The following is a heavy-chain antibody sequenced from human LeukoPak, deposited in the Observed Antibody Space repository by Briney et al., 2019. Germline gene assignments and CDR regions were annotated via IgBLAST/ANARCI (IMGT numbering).Heavy chain of an antibody. J-gene: IGHJ5*02. CDR3: ARDGLPATVANWFDP. V-gene: IGHV3-21*01. CDR2: ISRNGIYI. D-gene: IGHD2-15*01. Sequence: GGSLRLSCAASGSTFNNYTMNWVRQAPGKGLEWVSSISRNGIYIKYVDSVKGRFTVSRDNAKNSLYPQMNSLRAEDTAVYYCARDGLPATVANWFDPWGQGTLVTVSS. CDR1: GSTFNNYT.